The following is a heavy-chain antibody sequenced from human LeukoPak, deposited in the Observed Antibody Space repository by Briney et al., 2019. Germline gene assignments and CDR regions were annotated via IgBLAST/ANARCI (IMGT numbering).Heavy chain of an antibody. CDR2: VKSKSDGGTI. J-gene: IGHJ4*02. Sequence: GGSLRLSCTASGFTFIKGWMSWVRQAPGKGLEWVGRVKSKSDGGTIDYGAPVKGRFTISRDDPKNMLYLQMNSLQTEDTAVYYCTTDRGIAVRPLFDYWGQGTLVTVSS. CDR3: TTDRGIAVRPLFDY. V-gene: IGHV3-15*01. D-gene: IGHD6-19*01. CDR1: GFTFIKGW.